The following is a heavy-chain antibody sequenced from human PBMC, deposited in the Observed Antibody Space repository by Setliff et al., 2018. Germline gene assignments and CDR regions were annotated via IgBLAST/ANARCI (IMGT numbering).Heavy chain of an antibody. Sequence: GGSLRLSCAASGFTFSNSEMNWVRQAPGRGLEWIAFINRSGSIIYYADSVKGRFTVSRDNAKNSLYLQMNSLRAEDTAVYYCARDHGELGQERRTHFFRHWGQGTLVTVSS. CDR1: GFTFSNSE. V-gene: IGHV3-48*03. D-gene: IGHD1-1*01. CDR3: ARDHGELGQERRTHFFRH. CDR2: INRSGSII. J-gene: IGHJ1*01.